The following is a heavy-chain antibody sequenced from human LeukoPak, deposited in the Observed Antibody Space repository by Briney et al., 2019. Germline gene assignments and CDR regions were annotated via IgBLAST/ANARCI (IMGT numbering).Heavy chain of an antibody. J-gene: IGHJ5*02. CDR2: IIPIFGTT. CDR1: GGTFSSYA. D-gene: IGHD6-19*01. CDR3: ARVFGSSGWYHWFDP. Sequence: ASVKVSCKASGGTFSSYAISWVRQAPGQGLEWMGGIIPIFGTTNYAQKFQGRVTITADESTSTAYMELSSLRSEDTAVYYCARVFGSSGWYHWFDPWGQGTLVTVSS. V-gene: IGHV1-69*13.